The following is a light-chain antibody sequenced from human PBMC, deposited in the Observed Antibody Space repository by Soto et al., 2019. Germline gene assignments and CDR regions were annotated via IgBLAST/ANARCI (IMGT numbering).Light chain of an antibody. CDR3: SSYTSSTTWV. V-gene: IGLV2-14*01. Sequence: QSVLTQPASVSGSPGQSITISCTGTSSDVGGYNYVSWYQQYPGKAPKVMIYDVSNRPSGVSNRFSGSKSGNTASLTISGLQAEDEADHYCSSYTSSTTWVFGGGTKVTVL. CDR2: DVS. J-gene: IGLJ3*02. CDR1: SSDVGGYNY.